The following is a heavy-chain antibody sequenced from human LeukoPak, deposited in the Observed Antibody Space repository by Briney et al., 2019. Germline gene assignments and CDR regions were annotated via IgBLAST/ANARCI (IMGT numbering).Heavy chain of an antibody. D-gene: IGHD1-26*01. CDR3: ARQALVGATKWFDP. CDR1: GGSISSYY. V-gene: IGHV4-59*08. J-gene: IGHJ5*02. Sequence: PSETLSLTWTVPGGSISSYYWSWIRQPPGKGLEWIGYIYYSGSTNYNPSLKSRVTISVDTSKNQFSLKLSSVTAADTAVYYCARQALVGATKWFDPWGQGTLVTVSS. CDR2: IYYSGST.